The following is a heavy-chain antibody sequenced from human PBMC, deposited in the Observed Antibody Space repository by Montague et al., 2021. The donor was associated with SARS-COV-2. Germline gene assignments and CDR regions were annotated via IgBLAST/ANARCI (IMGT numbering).Heavy chain of an antibody. D-gene: IGHD1-14*01. J-gene: IGHJ4*02. CDR2: ISSDGNTK. V-gene: IGHV3-30*03. CDR3: ARDNPDY. Sequence: SLRLSCVASGFTFDSFIMHWVRQAPGKGLEWLAVISSDGNTKYYADSVKGRFTASRDNSKNTVYLELSRLRIEDTALYYCARDNPDYWGQGTLVAVSS. CDR1: GFTFDSFI.